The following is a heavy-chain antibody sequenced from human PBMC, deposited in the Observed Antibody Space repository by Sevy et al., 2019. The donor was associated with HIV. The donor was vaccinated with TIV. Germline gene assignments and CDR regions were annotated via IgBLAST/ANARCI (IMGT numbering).Heavy chain of an antibody. J-gene: IGHJ4*02. V-gene: IGHV3-7*01. CDR1: GFTFHTYW. Sequence: GGSLRLSCAASGFTFHTYWMQWVRQAPGKGLEGVANIRQDGNEIYYASSVKGRFTISRDNAMQSLYLETNNLRVEDSGICYCARRYFDVWGQGTLVTVSS. CDR2: IRQDGNEI. CDR3: ARRYFDV.